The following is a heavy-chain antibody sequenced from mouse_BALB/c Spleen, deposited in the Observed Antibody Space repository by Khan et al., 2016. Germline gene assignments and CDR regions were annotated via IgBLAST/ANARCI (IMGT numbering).Heavy chain of an antibody. Sequence: EVELVESGGGLVQPGGSRKLSCAASGFTFSVFGIHWVRQAPEKGLEWVAYISGGSSTIYYADTVKGRFTISRDNPKNTLFLQMTMLRSEDTAVYYCARLTPYAMDYWGQGTSVTVSS. CDR1: GFTFSVFG. CDR3: ARLTPYAMDY. D-gene: IGHD4-1*01. CDR2: ISGGSSTI. J-gene: IGHJ4*01. V-gene: IGHV5-17*02.